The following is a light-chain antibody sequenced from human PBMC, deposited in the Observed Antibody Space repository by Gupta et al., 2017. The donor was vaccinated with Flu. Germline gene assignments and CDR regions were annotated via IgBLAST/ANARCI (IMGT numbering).Light chain of an antibody. CDR2: DTD. J-gene: IGLJ3*02. CDR3: LIGNSDGWV. CDR1: TGSVTHSHW. Sequence: QAVVTQEPSLTVSPGGTVALPCGSSTGSVTHSHWPYWFQQKPGQVLKTLIYDTDNKLSWTPARFSVSLLVGKAALTLSGVQPDDEADYYCLIGNSDGWVFGGGTKLTVL. V-gene: IGLV7-46*01.